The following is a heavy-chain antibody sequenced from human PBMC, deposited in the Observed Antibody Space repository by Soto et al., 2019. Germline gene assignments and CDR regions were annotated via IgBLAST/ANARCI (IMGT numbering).Heavy chain of an antibody. CDR2: IYYSGST. V-gene: IGHV4-31*03. Sequence: SETLSLTCIVSGGSISSGGYYWSWIRQHPGKGLEWIGYIYYSGSTYFNPSLKSRVTISVDTSKSTFSLKLSSVTAADTAVYYCARSHCTGGSCHSGAFDIWGQGTMVTVSS. CDR3: ARSHCTGGSCHSGAFDI. D-gene: IGHD2-15*01. CDR1: GGSISSGGYY. J-gene: IGHJ3*02.